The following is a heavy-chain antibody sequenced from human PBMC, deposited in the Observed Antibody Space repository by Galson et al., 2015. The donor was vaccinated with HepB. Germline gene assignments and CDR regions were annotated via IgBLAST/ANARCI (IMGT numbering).Heavy chain of an antibody. CDR3: ARGGYDLENFDY. CDR1: GDSVSSNSAA. D-gene: IGHD5-12*01. V-gene: IGHV6-1*01. J-gene: IGHJ4*02. CDR2: TYYRSKWYN. Sequence: CAISGDSVSSNSAAWNWIRQSPSRGLEWLGRTYYRSKWYNDYAVSVKSRITINPGTSKNQFSLQLNSVTPEDTAVYYCARGGYDLENFDYWGQGTLVTVSS.